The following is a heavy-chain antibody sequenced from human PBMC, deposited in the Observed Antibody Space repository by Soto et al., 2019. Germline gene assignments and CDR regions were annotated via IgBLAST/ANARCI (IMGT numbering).Heavy chain of an antibody. CDR3: ARDRGYYDFWSGYYQGHNYGMDV. D-gene: IGHD3-3*01. Sequence: ASVKVSCKASGYTFTSYGISWVRQAPGQGLEWMGWISAYNGNTNYAQKLQGRVTMTTDTSTSTAYMELRSLRSDDTAVYYCARDRGYYDFWSGYYQGHNYGMDVWGQGTMVTVSS. CDR1: GYTFTSYG. CDR2: ISAYNGNT. V-gene: IGHV1-18*01. J-gene: IGHJ6*02.